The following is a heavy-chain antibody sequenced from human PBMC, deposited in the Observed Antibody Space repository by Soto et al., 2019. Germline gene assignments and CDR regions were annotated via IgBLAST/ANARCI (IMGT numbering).Heavy chain of an antibody. CDR1: GFTFSVYA. J-gene: IGHJ6*02. CDR2: VTANGGST. V-gene: IGHV3-23*01. CDR3: ASLGVGDWANYYYYYGMDA. Sequence: GGSLRLSCAATGFTFSVYAMTWVRQAPGKGLEWVSAVTANGGSTYSADSVKGRFTISRDNSKNTLFLQMHSLRAEDTAVYYCASLGVGDWANYYYYYGMDAWARETTVTVSS. D-gene: IGHD2-21*02.